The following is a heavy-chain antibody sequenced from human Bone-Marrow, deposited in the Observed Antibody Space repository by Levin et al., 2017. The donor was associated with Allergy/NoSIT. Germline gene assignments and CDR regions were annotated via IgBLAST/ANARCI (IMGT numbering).Heavy chain of an antibody. Sequence: ASVKVSCKASGYIFPSYGISWVRQAPGQGLEWMGWISGYSGHTNYAQKFQDRVNMTTDTSTSTAYMELRSLRSDDTAVYYCARDVFERMFCGVVTPFDYWGQGSLVTVSS. CDR1: GYIFPSYG. D-gene: IGHD3-3*01. J-gene: IGHJ4*02. V-gene: IGHV1-18*01. CDR3: ARDVFERMFCGVVTPFDY. CDR2: ISGYSGHT.